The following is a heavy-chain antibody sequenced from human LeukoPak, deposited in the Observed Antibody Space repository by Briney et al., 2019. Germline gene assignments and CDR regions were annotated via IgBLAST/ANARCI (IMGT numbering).Heavy chain of an antibody. CDR3: ARVSGRWLQSWAFDI. V-gene: IGHV1-2*02. Sequence: ASVKDSCKASGYTFTGYYMHWVRQAPGQGLEWMGWINPNSGGTNYAQKFQGRVTMTRDTSISTAYMELSRLRSDDTAVYYCARVSGRWLQSWAFDIWGQGTMVTVSS. J-gene: IGHJ3*02. D-gene: IGHD5-24*01. CDR1: GYTFTGYY. CDR2: INPNSGGT.